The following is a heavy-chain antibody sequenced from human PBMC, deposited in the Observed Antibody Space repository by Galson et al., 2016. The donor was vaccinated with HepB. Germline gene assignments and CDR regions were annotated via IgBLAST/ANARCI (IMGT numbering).Heavy chain of an antibody. J-gene: IGHJ4*02. CDR1: GDSVSSNSAA. Sequence: CAISGDSVSSNSAAWNWFRQSTSRGLEWLGRTYFRSKWYNDYRLSLKTRININEDTSRNEVSLQLKSVTLEDTAVYYCARARSRGWSDAFDYWGQGTLVTISS. CDR3: ARARSRGWSDAFDY. D-gene: IGHD6-19*01. CDR2: TYFRSKWYN. V-gene: IGHV6-1*01.